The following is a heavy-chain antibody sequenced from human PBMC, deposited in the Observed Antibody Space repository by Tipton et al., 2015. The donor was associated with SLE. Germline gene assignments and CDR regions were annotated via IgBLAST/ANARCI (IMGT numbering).Heavy chain of an antibody. J-gene: IGHJ6*02. Sequence: GSLRLSCAASGFTVSSNYMSWVRQAPGKGLEWVSVIYSGGSTYYADSVKGRFTISRDNSKNTLYLQMNSLRAEDTAVYYCARDSEIDYGSGKREGWYYYYGMDVWGQGTTVTVSS. CDR3: ARDSEIDYGSGKREGWYYYYGMDV. CDR2: IYSGGST. CDR1: GFTVSSNY. D-gene: IGHD3-10*01. V-gene: IGHV3-53*05.